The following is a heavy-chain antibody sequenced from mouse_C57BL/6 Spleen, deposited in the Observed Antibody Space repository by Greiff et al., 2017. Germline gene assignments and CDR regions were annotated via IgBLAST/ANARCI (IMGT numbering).Heavy chain of an antibody. V-gene: IGHV1-52*01. D-gene: IGHD2-1*01. J-gene: IGHJ2*01. CDR3: ARYGNSYDPYFDY. CDR2: IDPSDSET. CDR1: GYTFTSYW. Sequence: QVQLQQPGAELVRPGSSVKLSCKASGYTFTSYWMHWVKQRPIQGLEWIGNIDPSDSETHYNQKFKDKATLTVDKSSSTAYMQLSSLTSEDSAVYYCARYGNSYDPYFDYWGQGTTRTVSS.